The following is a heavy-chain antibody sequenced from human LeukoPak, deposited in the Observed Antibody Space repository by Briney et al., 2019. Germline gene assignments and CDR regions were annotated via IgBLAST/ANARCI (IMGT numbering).Heavy chain of an antibody. CDR1: GFTFSNYA. V-gene: IGHV3-23*01. Sequence: GGSLRLSCAASGFTFSNYAMSWVRQAPGKGLEWVSAISGSASSTYHADSVKGRFTISRDNAKNSLYLQMNSLRAEDTAVYYCARRDYGDYWGKGTLVTVSS. J-gene: IGHJ4*02. CDR2: ISGSASST. CDR3: ARRDYGDY.